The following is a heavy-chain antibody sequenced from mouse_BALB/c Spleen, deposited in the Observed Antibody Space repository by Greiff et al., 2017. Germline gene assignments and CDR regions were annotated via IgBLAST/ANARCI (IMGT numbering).Heavy chain of an antibody. CDR2: ILPGSDST. V-gene: IGHV1-9*01. D-gene: IGHD4-1*01. Sequence: VKLMESGAELMKPGASVKISCKATGYTFSSYWIEWVKQRPGHGLEWIGEILPGSDSTNYTEKFKGKATFTADTSSNTDYMQLSSLTSEDSAVYYCARRKLGREGYAMDYWGQGTSVTGSS. J-gene: IGHJ4*01. CDR3: ARRKLGREGYAMDY. CDR1: GYTFSSYW.